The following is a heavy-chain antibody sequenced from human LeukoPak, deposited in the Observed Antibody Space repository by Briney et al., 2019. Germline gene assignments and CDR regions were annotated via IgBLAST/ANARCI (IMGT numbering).Heavy chain of an antibody. Sequence: SETLSLNCTVSGGSCSSGLYEWPWIRQPAGTGLEWIGRINISGSTNYNPSLKIRVTISRDTSKTEFSLKLSSVTAADTAVYYCARDSRRDGYNLDYWGRGTLVTVSS. CDR3: ARDSRRDGYNLDY. D-gene: IGHD5-24*01. J-gene: IGHJ4*01. CDR2: INISGST. CDR1: GGSCSSGLYE. V-gene: IGHV4-61*02.